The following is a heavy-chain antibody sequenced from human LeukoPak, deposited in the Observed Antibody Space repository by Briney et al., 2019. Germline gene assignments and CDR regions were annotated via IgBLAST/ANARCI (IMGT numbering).Heavy chain of an antibody. CDR1: GGTFSSYA. CDR3: ARDQIVGATSWFDP. V-gene: IGHV1-69*04. Sequence: SVKVSCKASGGTFSSYAISWVRQAPGHGLEWVGRIIPILGIANYAQKFQGRVTITADKSTSTAYMELSSLRSEDTAVCYCARDQIVGATSWFDPWGQGTLVTVSS. D-gene: IGHD1-26*01. CDR2: IIPILGIA. J-gene: IGHJ5*02.